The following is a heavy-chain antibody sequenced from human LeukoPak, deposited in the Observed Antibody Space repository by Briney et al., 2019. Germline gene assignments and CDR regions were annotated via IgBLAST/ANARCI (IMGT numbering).Heavy chain of an antibody. D-gene: IGHD3-16*02. Sequence: ASVKVSCKASGYTFTSYGISWVRRAPGQGLEWMGWISAYNGNTNYAQKLQGRVTMTTDTSTSTAYMELRSLRSDDTAVYYCAVGFYDYVWGSYPSRSRFDYWGQGTLVTVSS. CDR1: GYTFTSYG. V-gene: IGHV1-18*01. J-gene: IGHJ4*02. CDR3: AVGFYDYVWGSYPSRSRFDY. CDR2: ISAYNGNT.